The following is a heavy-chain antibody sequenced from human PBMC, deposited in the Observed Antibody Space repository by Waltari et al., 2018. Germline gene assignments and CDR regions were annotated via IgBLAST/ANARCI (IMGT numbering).Heavy chain of an antibody. V-gene: IGHV3-7*01. Sequence: EVQLVESGGGLVQPGGSLRLSCAASGFTFSSFGMSWVRQAPGKGLEWVANIKQDGSEKYYVDSVKGRFTISRDNAKNSLYLQMNSLRAEDTAVYYCAKLSARRYYYGMDVWGQGTTVTVSS. D-gene: IGHD5-18*01. CDR2: IKQDGSEK. CDR3: AKLSARRYYYGMDV. CDR1: GFTFSSFG. J-gene: IGHJ6*02.